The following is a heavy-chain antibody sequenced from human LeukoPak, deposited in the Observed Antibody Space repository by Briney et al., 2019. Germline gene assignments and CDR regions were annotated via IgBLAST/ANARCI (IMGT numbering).Heavy chain of an antibody. V-gene: IGHV1-69*04. CDR2: IIPILGIA. Sequence: RRASVKVSCKASGGTFSSYAISWVRQAPGQGLEWMGRIIPILGIANYAQKFQGRVTITADKSTSTAYMEPSSLRSEDTAVYYCARADDYGDYDTRYWGQGTLVTVSS. J-gene: IGHJ4*02. CDR1: GGTFSSYA. CDR3: ARADDYGDYDTRY. D-gene: IGHD4-17*01.